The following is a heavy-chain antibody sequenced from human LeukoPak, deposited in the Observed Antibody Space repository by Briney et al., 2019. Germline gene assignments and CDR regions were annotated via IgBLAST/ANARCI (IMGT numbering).Heavy chain of an antibody. J-gene: IGHJ3*02. CDR2: INEDGGKT. V-gene: IGHV3-43*02. CDR3: AKEISTLGTNDLYI. Sequence: PGGSLRLSCAASGFSFDDYSMHWVRQAPGKGLEWVSLINEDGGKTFYADSVRGRFTISRDNSKNSLYLQMNSLRTEDTALYYCAKEISTLGTNDLYIWGQGTIVTVSS. CDR1: GFSFDDYS. D-gene: IGHD3/OR15-3a*01.